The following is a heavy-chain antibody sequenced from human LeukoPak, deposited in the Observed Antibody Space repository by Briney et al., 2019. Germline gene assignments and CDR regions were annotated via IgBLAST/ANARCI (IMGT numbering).Heavy chain of an antibody. D-gene: IGHD4-23*01. J-gene: IGHJ1*01. Sequence: PGGSLRLSCAASGFTFSSYWMHWVRQAPGKGLVWVSGTNTDGSSTMYADSVKGRFTIARDNAKNTLYLQMNSLRAEDTAVYYCYGANEEPWGQGTLVTVSS. CDR1: GFTFSSYW. CDR3: YGANEEP. V-gene: IGHV3-74*03. CDR2: TNTDGSST.